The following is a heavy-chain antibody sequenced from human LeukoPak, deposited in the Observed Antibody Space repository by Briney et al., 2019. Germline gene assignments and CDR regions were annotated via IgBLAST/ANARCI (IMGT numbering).Heavy chain of an antibody. V-gene: IGHV1-69*04. CDR3: VMIDY. CDR1: GGSFSSYV. Sequence: SVKVSCKASGGSFSSYVIMWVRQPPGQGVEWMGRIIPILGIANYAQKFQGRVTITADKSTSTAYMELSSLRSEDTAVYYCVMIDYWGQGTLVTVSS. CDR2: IIPILGIA. J-gene: IGHJ4*02. D-gene: IGHD2-8*01.